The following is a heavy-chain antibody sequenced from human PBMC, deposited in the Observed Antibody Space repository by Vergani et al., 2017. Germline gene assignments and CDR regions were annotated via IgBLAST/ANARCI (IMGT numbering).Heavy chain of an antibody. D-gene: IGHD6-13*01. V-gene: IGHV1-2*02. J-gene: IGHJ4*02. CDR1: GYTFTGYY. Sequence: QVQLVQSGAEVKKPGASVKVSCKASGYTFTGYYMHWMRQAPGQGLEWMGWINPNSGGTEYAQKFQGRVTMTTETSISTAYMELSRLRSDDTAVYYCARVAPXYSSSWYLGYFDYWGQGTLVTVSS. CDR3: ARVAPXYSSSWYLGYFDY. CDR2: INPNSGGT.